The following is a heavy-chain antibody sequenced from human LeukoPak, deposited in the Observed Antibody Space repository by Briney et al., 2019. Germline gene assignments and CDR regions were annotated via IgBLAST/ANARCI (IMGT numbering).Heavy chain of an antibody. D-gene: IGHD1-1*01. CDR1: GFTFSYYY. J-gene: IGHJ4*02. V-gene: IGHV3-11*01. CDR2: ITSSASTM. Sequence: GGSLRLSFTASGFTFSYYYMSWTRQAPRNGLEWISTITSSASTMYYADSVKGRFIISRDNAKNSLYLQMSSLRAENTALYYCARYGNLDWWGQGTVVTVSS. CDR3: ARYGNLDW.